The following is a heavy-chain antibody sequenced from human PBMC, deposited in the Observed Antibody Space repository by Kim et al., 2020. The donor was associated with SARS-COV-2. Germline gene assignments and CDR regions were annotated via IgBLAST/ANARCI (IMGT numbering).Heavy chain of an antibody. CDR2: TDGGTT. J-gene: IGHJ4*02. CDR3: TTADY. Sequence: TDGGTTDYAAHVKGRFTISRDDSKNTLYMQMNSLKTEDTAVYYCTTADYWGQGTLVTVSS. V-gene: IGHV3-15*01.